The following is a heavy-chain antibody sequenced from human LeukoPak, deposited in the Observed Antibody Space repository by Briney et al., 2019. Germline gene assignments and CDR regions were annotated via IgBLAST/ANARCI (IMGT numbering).Heavy chain of an antibody. V-gene: IGHV3-23*01. D-gene: IGHD4-17*01. CDR1: GFTFSSYA. Sequence: GGSLRLSCAASGFTFSSYAMSWVRQAPGKGLGWVSAISGSGGSTYYADSVKGRFTISRDNSKNTLYLQMNSLRAEDTAVYYCAKEAPDDYGDYGDWFDPWGQGTLVTVSS. J-gene: IGHJ5*02. CDR2: ISGSGGST. CDR3: AKEAPDDYGDYGDWFDP.